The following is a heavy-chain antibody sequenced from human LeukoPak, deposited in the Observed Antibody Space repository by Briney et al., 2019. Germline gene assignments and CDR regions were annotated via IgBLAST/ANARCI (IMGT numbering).Heavy chain of an antibody. V-gene: IGHV5-51*01. CDR2: IYPGDSDT. CDR1: GYSFTSYW. D-gene: IGHD6-13*01. J-gene: IGHJ6*02. Sequence: GESLKISCKGSGYSFTSYWIGWVRQMPGKGLEWMGIIYPGDSDTRYRPSFQGQVTISVDKSISTAYLQWSSLKASDTAMYYCARRYSSSAYGMDVWGQGTTVTVSS. CDR3: ARRYSSSAYGMDV.